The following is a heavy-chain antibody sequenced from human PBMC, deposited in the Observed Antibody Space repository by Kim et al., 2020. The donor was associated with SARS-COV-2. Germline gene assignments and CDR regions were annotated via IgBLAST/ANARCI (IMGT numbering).Heavy chain of an antibody. D-gene: IGHD6-13*01. CDR3: ARHRSSWYPPYYYGMDV. V-gene: IGHV1-8*01. J-gene: IGHJ6*02. CDR2: MNPNSGNT. CDR1: GYTFTSYD. Sequence: ASVKVSCKASGYTFTSYDINWVRQATGQGLEWMGWMNPNSGNTGYAQKFQGRVTMTRNTSISTAYMELSSLRSDDTAVYYCARHRSSWYPPYYYGMDVWGQGTTVTVSS.